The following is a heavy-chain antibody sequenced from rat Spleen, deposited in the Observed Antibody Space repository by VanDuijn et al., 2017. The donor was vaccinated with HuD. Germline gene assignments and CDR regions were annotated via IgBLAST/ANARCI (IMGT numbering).Heavy chain of an antibody. J-gene: IGHJ3*01. D-gene: IGHD1-11*01. CDR2: INSAGST. CDR1: GYSITSSYR. V-gene: IGHV3-3*01. Sequence: EVQLQESGPGLVKPSQSLSLTCSVTGYSITSSYRWNWIRKFPGNKLEWMGYINSAGSTNYNPSLKSRISITRDTSKNQFFLQVNSVTTEETATYYGARSVDGGYPFAYWGQGTLVTVSS. CDR3: ARSVDGGYPFAY.